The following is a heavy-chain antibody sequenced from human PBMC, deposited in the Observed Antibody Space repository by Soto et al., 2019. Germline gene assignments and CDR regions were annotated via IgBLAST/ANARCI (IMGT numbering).Heavy chain of an antibody. J-gene: IGHJ6*02. V-gene: IGHV1-69*13. D-gene: IGHD3-22*01. CDR1: GGTFSSYA. CDR2: IIPIFGTA. CDR3: ARDHRITMIVVVPYYYYYGMDV. Sequence: SVKVTCKASGGTFSSYAISWVRQAPGQGLEWMGGIIPIFGTANYAQKFQGRVTITADESTSTAYMELSSLRSEDTAVYYCARDHRITMIVVVPYYYYYGMDVWGQGTTVTVSS.